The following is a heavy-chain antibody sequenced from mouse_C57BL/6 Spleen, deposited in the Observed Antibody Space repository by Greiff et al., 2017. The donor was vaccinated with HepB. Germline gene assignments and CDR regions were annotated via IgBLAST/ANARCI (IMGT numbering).Heavy chain of an antibody. CDR1: GFSLTSYG. CDR2: IWSGGST. Sequence: VQRVESGPGLVQPSQSLSITCTVSGFSLTSYGVHWVRQSPGKGLEWLGVIWSGGSTDYNAAFISRLSISKDNSKSQVFFKMNSLQADDTAIYYCARRDDYDDYYAMDYWGQGTSVTVSS. CDR3: ARRDDYDDYYAMDY. D-gene: IGHD2-4*01. V-gene: IGHV2-2*01. J-gene: IGHJ4*01.